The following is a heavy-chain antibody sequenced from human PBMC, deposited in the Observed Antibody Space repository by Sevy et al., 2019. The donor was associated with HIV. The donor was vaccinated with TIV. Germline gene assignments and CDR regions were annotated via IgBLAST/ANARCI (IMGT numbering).Heavy chain of an antibody. Sequence: ASVKVSCKASGYTFTGYYMHWVRQAPGQGLEWMGWINPNSGGINYAQRFQGRVTMTRDTSISTAYMELSRLRSDDTAVYYCARVRPSIAAAGTGWFDPWGQGTLVTVSS. V-gene: IGHV1-2*02. J-gene: IGHJ5*02. D-gene: IGHD6-13*01. CDR1: GYTFTGYY. CDR2: INPNSGGI. CDR3: ARVRPSIAAAGTGWFDP.